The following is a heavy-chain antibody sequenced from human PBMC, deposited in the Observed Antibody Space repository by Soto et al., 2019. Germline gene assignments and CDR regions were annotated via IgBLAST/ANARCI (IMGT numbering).Heavy chain of an antibody. J-gene: IGHJ4*02. CDR3: ARAGKLGESGYDYFDY. CDR1: GGTFSSYA. D-gene: IGHD5-12*01. V-gene: IGHV1-69*01. CDR2: IIPILGTA. Sequence: QVQLVQSGAEVKKPGSSVKVSCKASGGTFSSYAISWVRQAPGQGLEWMGGIIPILGTANYAQKFQGRVTITADEYTSTAYMELSSLRSEDTAVYYCARAGKLGESGYDYFDYWGQGTLVTVSS.